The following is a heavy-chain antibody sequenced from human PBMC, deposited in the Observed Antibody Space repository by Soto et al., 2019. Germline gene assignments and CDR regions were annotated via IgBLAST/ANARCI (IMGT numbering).Heavy chain of an antibody. CDR1: AGTISRGGYS. CDR2: IYHSWRT. CDR3: ARGMTTVTTFDY. J-gene: IGHJ4*02. V-gene: IGHV4-30-2*01. Sequence: PSETLSLTCAVSAGTISRGGYSGNWLRQTPGKGLDWIGYIYHSWRTYYNPSLKSRVTMSVDRFKIQFSLKLSSVTAADTAVYYCARGMTTVTTFDYWGLGTLVTVS. D-gene: IGHD4-17*01.